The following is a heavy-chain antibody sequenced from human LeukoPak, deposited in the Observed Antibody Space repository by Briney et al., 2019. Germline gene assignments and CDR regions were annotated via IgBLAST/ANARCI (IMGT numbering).Heavy chain of an antibody. CDR3: AKDIVVVPAASDAFDI. D-gene: IGHD2-2*01. Sequence: GGSLRLSCAASGFTFSSYAMSWLRQAPGKGVEWVSSISGSGGSTYYADSVKGRFTISRDNSKNTLYLQMNSLRAEDTAVYYCAKDIVVVPAASDAFDIWGQGTMVTVSS. V-gene: IGHV3-23*01. CDR1: GFTFSSYA. J-gene: IGHJ3*02. CDR2: ISGSGGST.